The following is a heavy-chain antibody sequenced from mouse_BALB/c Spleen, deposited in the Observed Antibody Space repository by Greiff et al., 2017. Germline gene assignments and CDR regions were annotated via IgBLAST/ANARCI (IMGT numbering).Heavy chain of an antibody. CDR2: ISSGGST. Sequence: EVMLVESGGGLVKPGGSLKLSCAASGFTFSSYAMSWVRQTPEKRLEWVASISSGGSTYYPDSVKGRFTISRDNARNILYLQMSSLRSEDTAMYYCARDRGYRTGFAYWGQGTLVTVSA. J-gene: IGHJ3*01. CDR3: ARDRGYRTGFAY. V-gene: IGHV5-6-5*01. CDR1: GFTFSSYA. D-gene: IGHD2-14*01.